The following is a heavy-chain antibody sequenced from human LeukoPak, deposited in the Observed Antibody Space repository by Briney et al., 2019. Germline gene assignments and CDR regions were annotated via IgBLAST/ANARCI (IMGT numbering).Heavy chain of an antibody. J-gene: IGHJ5*02. D-gene: IGHD3-16*01. CDR2: LDSDENT. Sequence: SETLSLTCTVSGASISSGSYYWGWIRQTPGRGLEWIASLDSDENTYYNAALKGRVTISVDMSLNHFSLRLSSVTAADSGVYYCARQATEYVGGFWFDPWGQGTLVAVSS. CDR1: GASISSGSYY. V-gene: IGHV4-39*01. CDR3: ARQATEYVGGFWFDP.